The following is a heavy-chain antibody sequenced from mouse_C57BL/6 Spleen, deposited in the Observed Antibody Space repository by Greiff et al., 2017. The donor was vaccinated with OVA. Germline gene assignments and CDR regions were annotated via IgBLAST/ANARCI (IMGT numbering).Heavy chain of an antibody. D-gene: IGHD2-2*01. Sequence: VKLMESGPGLVAPSQSLSITCTVSGFSLTSYAISWVRQPPGKGLEWLGVIWTGGGTNYNSALKSRLSISKDNSKSQVFLKMNSLQTDDTARYYCARFYYGYDKEASFDYWGQGTTLTVSS. CDR1: GFSLTSYA. CDR2: IWTGGGT. J-gene: IGHJ2*01. CDR3: ARFYYGYDKEASFDY. V-gene: IGHV2-9-1*01.